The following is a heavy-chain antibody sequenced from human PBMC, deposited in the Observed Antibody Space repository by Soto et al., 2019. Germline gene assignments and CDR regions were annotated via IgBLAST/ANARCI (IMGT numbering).Heavy chain of an antibody. Sequence: QVQLVQSGGEVKRPGASVKVSCKTSGYTFSNYGITWVRQAPGQPLEWLGWISLYSDGTNYAQKFKSRVSMTTDTSTTKAYMELRSLRSDDTAVYYCARVVPGAEAWFGPWGQGTLVTVSS. CDR2: ISLYSDGT. D-gene: IGHD2-2*01. CDR1: GYTFSNYG. J-gene: IGHJ5*02. V-gene: IGHV1-18*01. CDR3: ARVVPGAEAWFGP.